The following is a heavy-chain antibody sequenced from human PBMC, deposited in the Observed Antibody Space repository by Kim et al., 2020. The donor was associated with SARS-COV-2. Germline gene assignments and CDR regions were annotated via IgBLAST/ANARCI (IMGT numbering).Heavy chain of an antibody. D-gene: IGHD6-19*01. Sequence: YYADSVKGRFTISRDNAKNSLYLQMNSLRAEDTAVYYCATSGYSSGPFWYWGQGTLVTVSS. CDR3: ATSGYSSGPFWY. J-gene: IGHJ4*02. V-gene: IGHV3-48*03.